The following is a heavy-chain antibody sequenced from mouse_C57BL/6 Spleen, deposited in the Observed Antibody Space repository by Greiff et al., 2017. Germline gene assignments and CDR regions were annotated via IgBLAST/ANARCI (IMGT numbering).Heavy chain of an antibody. CDR2: IDPEGGET. V-gene: IGHV14-2*01. Sequence: VQLQQSGAELVKPGASVKLSCTASGFNIKDYYMHWVKQRTEQGLEWIGRIDPEGGETKYAPKFQGKATITADTSSNTAYLQLSSLTSEDTAVYYCAAIEEWYFDVWGTGTTVTVSS. CDR3: AAIEEWYFDV. CDR1: GFNIKDYY. J-gene: IGHJ1*03.